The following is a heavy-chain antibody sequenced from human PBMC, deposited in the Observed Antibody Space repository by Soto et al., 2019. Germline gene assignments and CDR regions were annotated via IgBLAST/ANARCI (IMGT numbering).Heavy chain of an antibody. CDR3: GREQNSGYYSTADY. D-gene: IGHD3-22*01. V-gene: IGHV3-30-3*01. CDR2: ISYDGSRT. J-gene: IGHJ4*02. CDR1: GFTLSTYA. Sequence: QVQVVESGGGVVQPGRSLRLSCAASGFTLSTYAMHWVRQAPGKGLEWLAVISYDGSRTHYAGSMEGRFTISRDTSKNTLYLQMNSLRPEDTALYFCGREQNSGYYSTADYWGQGTLVTVSS.